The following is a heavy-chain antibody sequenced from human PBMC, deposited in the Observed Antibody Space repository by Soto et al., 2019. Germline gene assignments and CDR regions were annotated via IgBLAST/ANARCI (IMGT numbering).Heavy chain of an antibody. D-gene: IGHD3-10*01. CDR1: VYTFTGYY. Sequence: ASVKVSCKASVYTFTGYYMHWLRQAPGQGLEWMGWINPNSGGTNYAQKFQGRVTMTRDTSISTAYMELSRLRSDDTAVYYCARAFGSGSYGYYYGMDVWGQGTTVTVSS. CDR2: INPNSGGT. V-gene: IGHV1-2*02. J-gene: IGHJ6*02. CDR3: ARAFGSGSYGYYYGMDV.